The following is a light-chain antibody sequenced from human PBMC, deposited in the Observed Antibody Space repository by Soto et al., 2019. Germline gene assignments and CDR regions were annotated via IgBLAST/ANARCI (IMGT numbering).Light chain of an antibody. CDR2: SAS. V-gene: IGKV1-5*03. CDR1: QSIDNW. J-gene: IGKJ1*01. Sequence: DIPIIQSPSTLSASVGDRVTITCRASQSIDNWLAWYQQKPGKAPKLLIHSASSLESGVPPRFSGSGSGTEFTLTISSLQPDDFATYYCQHYTYWTFGQGTKVEIK. CDR3: QHYTYWT.